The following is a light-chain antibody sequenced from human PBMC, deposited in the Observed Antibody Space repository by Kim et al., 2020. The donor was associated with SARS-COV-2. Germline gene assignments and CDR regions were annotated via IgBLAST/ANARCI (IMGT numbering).Light chain of an antibody. V-gene: IGKV1-9*01. CDR1: QGIGNY. Sequence: IQLTQSPSSLSAPVGDRVTITCRASQGIGNYLVWYQQKPGKAPKPLIYAASTLQGGVPSRFSGSGSGTDFTLTISSLQPEDFATYHCQQVNSYPFTFGPGTKVDIK. J-gene: IGKJ3*01. CDR3: QQVNSYPFT. CDR2: AAS.